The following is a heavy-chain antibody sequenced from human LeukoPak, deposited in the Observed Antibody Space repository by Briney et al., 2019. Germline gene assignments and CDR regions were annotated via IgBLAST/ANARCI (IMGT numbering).Heavy chain of an antibody. CDR2: IYHSGST. V-gene: IGHV4-38-2*02. D-gene: IGHD2-15*01. Sequence: SETLSLTCAVYGGSFSGYYWGWIRQPPGKGLEWIGSIYHSGSTYYNPSLKSRVTISVDTSKNQFSLKLSSVTAADTAVYYCARDVDCSGGSCYSARWFDPWGQGTLVTVSS. CDR3: ARDVDCSGGSCYSARWFDP. J-gene: IGHJ5*02. CDR1: GGSFSGYY.